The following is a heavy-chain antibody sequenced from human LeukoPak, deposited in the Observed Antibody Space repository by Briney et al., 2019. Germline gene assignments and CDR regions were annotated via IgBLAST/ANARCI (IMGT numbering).Heavy chain of an antibody. CDR2: ISSSSSYI. CDR3: AREGGYCSSTSCYPIDY. Sequence: GGSLRLSCAASGFTFSSYAMSWVRQAPGKGLEWVSSISSSSSYIYYADSVKGRFTISRDNAKNSLYLQMNSLRAEDTAVYYCAREGGYCSSTSCYPIDYWGQGTLVTVSS. CDR1: GFTFSSYA. D-gene: IGHD2-2*01. V-gene: IGHV3-21*01. J-gene: IGHJ4*02.